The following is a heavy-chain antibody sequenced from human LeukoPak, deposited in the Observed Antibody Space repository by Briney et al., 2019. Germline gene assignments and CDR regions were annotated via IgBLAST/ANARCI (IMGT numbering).Heavy chain of an antibody. CDR3: ATRLILAYCGGDCYYFDY. J-gene: IGHJ4*02. V-gene: IGHV1-69*01. D-gene: IGHD2-21*02. CDR2: IIPIFGTA. Sequence: GSSVKVSCKASGGTFSSYAISWVRQAPGQGLEWMGGIIPIFGTANYAQKFQGRVTITADESTSTAYMELSSLRSEDTAVCYCATRLILAYCGGDCYYFDYWGQGTLVTVSS. CDR1: GGTFSSYA.